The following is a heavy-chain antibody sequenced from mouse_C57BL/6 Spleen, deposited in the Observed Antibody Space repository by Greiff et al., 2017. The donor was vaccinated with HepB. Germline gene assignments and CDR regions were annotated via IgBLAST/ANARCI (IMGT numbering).Heavy chain of an antibody. CDR2: IRLKSDNYGT. CDR1: GFTFSNYW. D-gene: IGHD2-5*01. CDR3: TVRSNYWYFDV. Sequence: EVKLLESGGGLVQPGGSMKLSCVASGFTFSNYWMNGVRQSPEKGLEWVAQIRLKSDNYGTHYAESVKGRFTISRDDSKSSVYLQMNNLRAEDTGIHNCTVRSNYWYFDVWGTGTTVIVSS. J-gene: IGHJ1*03. V-gene: IGHV6-3*01.